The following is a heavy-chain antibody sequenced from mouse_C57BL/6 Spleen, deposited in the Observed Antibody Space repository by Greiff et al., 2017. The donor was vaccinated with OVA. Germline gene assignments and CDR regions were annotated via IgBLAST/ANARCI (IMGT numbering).Heavy chain of an antibody. CDR2: ISNGGGST. J-gene: IGHJ1*03. CDR3: ARQIYGNYNWYFDV. V-gene: IGHV5-12*01. Sequence: EVKLVESGGGLVQPGGSLKLSCAASGFTFSDYYMYWVRQTPEKRLEWVAYISNGGGSTYYPDTVKGRFTISRDNAKNTLYLQMSRLKSEDTAMYYCARQIYGNYNWYFDVWGTGTTVTVSS. D-gene: IGHD2-1*01. CDR1: GFTFSDYY.